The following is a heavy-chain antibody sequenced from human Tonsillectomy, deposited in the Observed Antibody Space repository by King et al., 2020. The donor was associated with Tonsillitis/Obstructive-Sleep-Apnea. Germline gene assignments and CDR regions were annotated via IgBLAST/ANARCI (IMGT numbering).Heavy chain of an antibody. J-gene: IGHJ2*01. CDR1: GFTFDDYG. V-gene: IGHV3-20*04. D-gene: IGHD6-19*01. CDR2: INWNGGST. CDR3: AEVLTGYSSGWSDWYFDL. Sequence: VQLVESGGGVVRPGGSLRLSCAASGFTFDDYGMSWVRQAPGKGLEWVSGINWNGGSTGYADSVKGRFTISRDNAKNSLYLQMNSLRAEDTALYYCAEVLTGYSSGWSDWYFDLWGRGTLVTVSS.